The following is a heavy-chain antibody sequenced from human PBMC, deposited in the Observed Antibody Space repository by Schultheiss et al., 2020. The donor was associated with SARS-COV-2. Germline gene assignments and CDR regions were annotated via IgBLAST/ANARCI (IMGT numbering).Heavy chain of an antibody. CDR3: VKGSSSRPSSAFDI. CDR2: IIPIFGTA. J-gene: IGHJ3*02. D-gene: IGHD6-6*01. Sequence: SVKVSCKASGGTFSSYAISWVRQAPGQGLEWMGGIIPIFGTANYAQKFQGRVTITADESTSTAYMELSSLRSEDTAVYYCVKGSSSRPSSAFDIWGQGTMVTVSS. V-gene: IGHV1-69*13. CDR1: GGTFSSYA.